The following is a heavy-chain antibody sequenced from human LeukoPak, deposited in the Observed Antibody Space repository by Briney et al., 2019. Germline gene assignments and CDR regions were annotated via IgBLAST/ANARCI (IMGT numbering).Heavy chain of an antibody. CDR3: ARDLKFSEIVVVPAAKFKEDSNWFDP. J-gene: IGHJ5*02. CDR1: GFTFDDYA. D-gene: IGHD2-2*01. CDR2: ISWDSGSI. V-gene: IGHV3-9*01. Sequence: GRSLRLSCAASGFTFDDYAMHWVRQAPGKGLEWVSGISWDSGSIGYADSVKGRLTISRDNAKNSLYLQMNSLRAEDTAVYYCARDLKFSEIVVVPAAKFKEDSNWFDPWGQGTLVTVSS.